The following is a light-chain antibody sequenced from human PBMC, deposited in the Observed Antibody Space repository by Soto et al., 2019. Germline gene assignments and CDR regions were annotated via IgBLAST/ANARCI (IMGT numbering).Light chain of an antibody. J-gene: IGKJ4*01. CDR1: QSVSSN. CDR3: QQYNNWPLP. CDR2: GAS. Sequence: EVVMTQSPATLSVSPGERVTLSCRASQSVSSNLAWYQQKPGQAPRLLIYGASTRATGIPARFSGSGSGTDFTLTISSLQSEDFAVYSCQQYNNWPLPFGGGTKVEI. V-gene: IGKV3-15*01.